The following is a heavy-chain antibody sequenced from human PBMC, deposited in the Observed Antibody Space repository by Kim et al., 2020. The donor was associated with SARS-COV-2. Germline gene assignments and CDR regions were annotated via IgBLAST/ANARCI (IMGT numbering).Heavy chain of an antibody. J-gene: IGHJ6*02. CDR1: GGSISSGGYY. Sequence: SETLSLTCTVSGGSISSGGYYWSWIRQHPGKGLEWIGYIYYSGSTYYNPSLKSRVTISVDTSKNQFSLKLSSVTAADTAVYYCARESSSRAVRYYGMDVWGQGTTVTVSS. D-gene: IGHD6-13*01. V-gene: IGHV4-31*03. CDR2: IYYSGST. CDR3: ARESSSRAVRYYGMDV.